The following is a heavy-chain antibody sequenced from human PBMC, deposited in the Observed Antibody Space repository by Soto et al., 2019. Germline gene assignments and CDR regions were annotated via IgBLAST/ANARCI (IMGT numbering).Heavy chain of an antibody. CDR2: ISSSGSTI. CDR3: AKNDDDIYGTLYCFDN. Sequence: PGGSLRLSCAASGFTFSSYEMNWVRQAPGKGLEWVSYISSSGSTIYYADSVKGRFTISRDNAKNSLYLQMNSLRADDTAEYYCAKNDDDIYGTLYCFDNWGRGTLVTVSS. V-gene: IGHV3-48*03. D-gene: IGHD1-1*01. J-gene: IGHJ4*02. CDR1: GFTFSSYE.